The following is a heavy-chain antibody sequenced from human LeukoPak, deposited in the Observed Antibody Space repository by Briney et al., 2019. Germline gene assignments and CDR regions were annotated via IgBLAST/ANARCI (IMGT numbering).Heavy chain of an antibody. CDR3: AREGDGYNPGWFDT. Sequence: SQTLSLTCTVSGASISGYYWSWIRQPPGKGLEWVGYVFYGGITKYNPSLKSRVAISLDTSKSQFSLKLSSVTAADTAVYYCAREGDGYNPGWFDTWGQGTLVTVSS. V-gene: IGHV4-59*01. D-gene: IGHD5-24*01. CDR2: VFYGGIT. CDR1: GASISGYY. J-gene: IGHJ5*02.